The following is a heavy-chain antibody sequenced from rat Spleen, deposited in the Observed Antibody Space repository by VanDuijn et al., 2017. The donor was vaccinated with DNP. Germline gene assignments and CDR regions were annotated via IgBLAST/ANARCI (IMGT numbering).Heavy chain of an antibody. CDR1: GFTFSDYY. CDR3: ARHTLGINPYFDY. J-gene: IGHJ2*01. V-gene: IGHV5-25*01. CDR2: IGTGGGNT. Sequence: EVLLVESDGGLVQPGRSLKLSCAVSGFTFSDYYMAWVRQAPAKGLEWVATIGTGGGNTYYRDSVKGRFTISRDNAKSTLYLQMDSLRSEDTATYYCARHTLGINPYFDYWGQGVMVTVSS. D-gene: IGHD1-9*01.